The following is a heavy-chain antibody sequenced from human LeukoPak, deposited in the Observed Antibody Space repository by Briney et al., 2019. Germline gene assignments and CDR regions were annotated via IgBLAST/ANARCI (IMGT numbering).Heavy chain of an antibody. CDR3: ARAGVGATIDI. CDR1: GFTFSSYW. Sequence: GGSLRLSCAASGFTFSSYWMHWVRQAPGKGLVWVSRINSDGSSTSYADSVKGRFTISRDNAKNSLYLQMNSLRAEDTAVYYCARAGVGATIDIWGQGTMVTVSS. J-gene: IGHJ3*02. CDR2: INSDGSST. V-gene: IGHV3-74*01. D-gene: IGHD1-26*01.